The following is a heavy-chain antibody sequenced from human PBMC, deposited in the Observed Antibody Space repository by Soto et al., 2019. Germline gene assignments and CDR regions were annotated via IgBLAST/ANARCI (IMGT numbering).Heavy chain of an antibody. Sequence: GESLKISCKGSGYSFTSYWIGWVRQMPGKGLEWMGIIYPGDSDIRYSPSFQGQVTISADKSISTAYLQWSSLKASDTAMYYCARLAAAGSYYYYGMDVWGQGTTVTVSS. CDR2: IYPGDSDI. CDR1: GYSFTSYW. V-gene: IGHV5-51*03. D-gene: IGHD6-13*01. J-gene: IGHJ6*02. CDR3: ARLAAAGSYYYYGMDV.